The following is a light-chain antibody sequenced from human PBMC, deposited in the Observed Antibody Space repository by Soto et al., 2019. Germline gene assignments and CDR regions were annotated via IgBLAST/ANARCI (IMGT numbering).Light chain of an antibody. J-gene: IGKJ2*01. CDR2: LGS. CDR3: MQALETPYT. CDR1: RRLLHSNGNTF. V-gene: IGKV2-28*01. Sequence: EIVMTQSPPSLTVTPGEPASISCRSSRRLLHSNGNTFLDWYLQKPGQSPQLLIYLGSNRASGVPDRVSGSEAGTDFTLKISRVEAEDVGVYYCMQALETPYTVGQGTKVDSK.